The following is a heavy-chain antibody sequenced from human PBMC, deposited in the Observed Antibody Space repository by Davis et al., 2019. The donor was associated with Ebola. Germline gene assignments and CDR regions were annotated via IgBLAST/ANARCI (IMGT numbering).Heavy chain of an antibody. V-gene: IGHV1-69*04. Sequence: AASVKVSCKASGYTFTSYGISWVRQAPGQGLEWMGRIIPILGIANYAQKFQGRVTITADKSTSTAYMELSSLRSEDTAVYYCAGDAYYYDSSGYYLDYWGQGTLVTVSS. CDR3: AGDAYYYDSSGYYLDY. D-gene: IGHD3-22*01. CDR1: GYTFTSYG. J-gene: IGHJ4*02. CDR2: IIPILGIA.